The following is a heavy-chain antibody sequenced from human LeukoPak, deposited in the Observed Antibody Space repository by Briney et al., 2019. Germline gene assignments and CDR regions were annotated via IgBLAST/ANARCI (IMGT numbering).Heavy chain of an antibody. CDR3: ARGPHSSGWETDY. D-gene: IGHD6-19*01. V-gene: IGHV1-3*01. Sequence: ASVKVSCKASGYTFTSYAMHWVRQAPGQRLEWMGWINAGNGNTKYSQKFQGRVTITRDTSASTAYMELSSLRSEDTAVYYCARGPHSSGWETDYWGQGTLVTVSS. J-gene: IGHJ4*02. CDR2: INAGNGNT. CDR1: GYTFTSYA.